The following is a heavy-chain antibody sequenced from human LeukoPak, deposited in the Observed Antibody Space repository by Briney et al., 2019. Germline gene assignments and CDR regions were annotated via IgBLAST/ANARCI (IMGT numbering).Heavy chain of an antibody. J-gene: IGHJ6*03. CDR1: GFTFTTYW. Sequence: PGGSLRLSCAASGFTFTTYWMSWVRQPPGKGLEWVANIKQDGGETFYVDSVKDRFTISRDNAKNSLYLQMNSLRAEDTAVYYCASTTYGSGPRSSQYYMDVWGKGTTVTVSS. V-gene: IGHV3-7*01. CDR2: IKQDGGET. D-gene: IGHD3-10*01. CDR3: ASTTYGSGPRSSQYYMDV.